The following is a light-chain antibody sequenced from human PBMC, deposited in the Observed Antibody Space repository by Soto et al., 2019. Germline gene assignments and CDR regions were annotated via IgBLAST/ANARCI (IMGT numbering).Light chain of an antibody. CDR1: QSVSKY. Sequence: EVVLTQSPGNLSLSPGERATLSCRASQSVSKYLAWYQQKPGQAPSLLIFGASSRATGIPDRFSGSGSGTDFTLTISRLEPEDFAVYFCHQYGTSPRAFGRGTKVEFK. J-gene: IGKJ1*01. V-gene: IGKV3-20*01. CDR2: GAS. CDR3: HQYGTSPRA.